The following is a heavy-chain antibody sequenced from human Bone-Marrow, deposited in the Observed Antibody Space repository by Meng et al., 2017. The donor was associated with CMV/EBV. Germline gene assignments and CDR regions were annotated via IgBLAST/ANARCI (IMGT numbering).Heavy chain of an antibody. V-gene: IGHV4-59*01. Sequence: GSLRLSCTVSGGSISSYYWSWIRQPPGKGLEWIGYIYYSGSTNYNPSLKSRVTISVDTSKNQFSLKLSSVTAADTAVYYCARVTGRRRLNYYYYGMDVWGQGTTVTVSS. CDR3: ARVTGRRRLNYYYYGMDV. CDR1: GGSISSYY. D-gene: IGHD6-25*01. CDR2: IYYSGST. J-gene: IGHJ6*02.